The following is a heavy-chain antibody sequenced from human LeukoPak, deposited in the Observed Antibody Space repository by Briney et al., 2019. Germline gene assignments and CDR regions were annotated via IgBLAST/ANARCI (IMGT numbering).Heavy chain of an antibody. D-gene: IGHD6-13*01. Sequence: GGSLRLSCAASGFTFSSYAMSWVRQAPGKGLEWVSAISGSGGSTYYADSVKGRFTISRDNSKSTLYLQMNSLRAEDTAVYYCAKDEAAAAGTHPTPFDYWGQGTLVTVSS. V-gene: IGHV3-23*01. J-gene: IGHJ4*02. CDR3: AKDEAAAAGTHPTPFDY. CDR1: GFTFSSYA. CDR2: ISGSGGST.